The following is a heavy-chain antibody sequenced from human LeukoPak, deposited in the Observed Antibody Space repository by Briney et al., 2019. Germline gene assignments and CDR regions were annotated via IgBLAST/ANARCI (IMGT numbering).Heavy chain of an antibody. CDR2: INPSGGST. V-gene: IGHV1-46*01. CDR1: GYTFTSYY. D-gene: IGHD3-10*01. CDR3: ARDLKGEDYYGSGSYSGNWFDP. Sequence: EASVKVSCKASGYTFTSYYMHWVRQAPGQGLEWMGIINPSGGSTSYAQKFQGRVTMTRDTSTSTVYMELSSLRSEDTAVYYCARDLKGEDYYGSGSYSGNWFDPWGQGTLVTVSS. J-gene: IGHJ5*02.